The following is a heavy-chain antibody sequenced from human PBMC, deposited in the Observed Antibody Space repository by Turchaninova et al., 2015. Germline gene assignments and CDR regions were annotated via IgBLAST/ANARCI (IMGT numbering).Heavy chain of an antibody. Sequence: QITLKESGPTLVKPTQTLTLTCKFSGLSLRASGVGVGWIRQPPGKALEWVALTSRDYKRYSTSLRNRLTITEDASTSQVVLTMTDMDPVDTGTYYCVLESVLGFAIIDYWGQGILVTVSS. D-gene: IGHD3-10*02. CDR1: GLSLRASGVG. V-gene: IGHV2-5*04. CDR3: VLESVLGFAIIDY. J-gene: IGHJ4*02. CDR2: TSRDYK.